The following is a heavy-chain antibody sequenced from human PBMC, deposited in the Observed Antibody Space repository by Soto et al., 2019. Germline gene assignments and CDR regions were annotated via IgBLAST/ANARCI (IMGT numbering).Heavy chain of an antibody. CDR1: GGTFSSYA. CDR2: IIPIFGTA. D-gene: IGHD2-2*01. J-gene: IGHJ4*02. V-gene: IGHV1-69*12. Sequence: QVQLVQSGAEVKKPGSSVKVSCKASGGTFSSYAISWVRQAPGQGLEWMGGIIPIFGTANYAQKFQGRVTITADESTSTAYMELSSLRSEDTAVYYCASPYLDCISTSCPAVYWGQGTLVIVSS. CDR3: ASPYLDCISTSCPAVY.